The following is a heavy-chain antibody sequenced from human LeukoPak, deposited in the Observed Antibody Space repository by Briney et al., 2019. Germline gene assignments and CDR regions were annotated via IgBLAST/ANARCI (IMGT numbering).Heavy chain of an antibody. D-gene: IGHD3-3*01. CDR1: GYTFTNYY. CDR3: ARDQYSRSHDFWSGYYGFYFDY. J-gene: IGHJ4*02. CDR2: INPSGGST. V-gene: IGHV1-46*01. Sequence: ASVKVSCKASGYTFTNYYMHWVRQAPGQGLEWMGIINPSGGSTNYAQKFQGRVTITTDESTSTAYMELSSLRSEDTAVYYCARDQYSRSHDFWSGYYGFYFDYWGQGTLVTVSS.